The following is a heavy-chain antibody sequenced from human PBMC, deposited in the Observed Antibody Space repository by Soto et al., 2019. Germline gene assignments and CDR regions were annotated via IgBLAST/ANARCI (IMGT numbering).Heavy chain of an antibody. V-gene: IGHV6-1*01. D-gene: IGHD4-4*01. J-gene: IGHJ6*02. CDR3: ARGNATVTTYPPYYYYYGMDV. CDR1: GDSVSSNSAA. CDR2: TYYRSKWYN. Sequence: PSQTLSLTCAISGDSVSSNSAAWNWIRQSPSRGLEWLGRTYYRSKWYNDYAVSVKSRITINPDTSKNQFSLQLNSVTPEDTAVYYCARGNATVTTYPPYYYYYGMDVWGQGTTVTVSS.